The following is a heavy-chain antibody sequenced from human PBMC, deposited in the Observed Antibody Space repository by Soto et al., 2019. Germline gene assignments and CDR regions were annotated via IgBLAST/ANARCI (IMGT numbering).Heavy chain of an antibody. CDR1: GGPFGSYA. V-gene: IGHV1-69*01. Sequence: QVQLVQAGAEVKTPGSSVKVSCKASGGPFGSYAISWVRQAPGQGLEWMGGLIPNFGTANYAQKFQGRVTSTADESTSTAYMELSSLGSEDTAVYYCARGSVGQQLSYWFDLWGQGPLVTGFS. CDR2: LIPNFGTA. J-gene: IGHJ5*02. D-gene: IGHD6-13*01. CDR3: ARGSVGQQLSYWFDL.